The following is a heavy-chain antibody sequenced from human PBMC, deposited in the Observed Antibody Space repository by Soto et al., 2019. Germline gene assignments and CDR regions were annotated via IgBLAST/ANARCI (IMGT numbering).Heavy chain of an antibody. CDR3: GRGLLRAYSYGGGFDP. CDR1: GGSISSYY. V-gene: IGHV4-59*08. D-gene: IGHD5-18*01. CDR2: IYYSGNT. Sequence: SETLSLTCTVSGGSISSYYWSWIRQPPGKGLEWIGYIYYSGNTAYNPSLKSRVTISVGTSKNQFSLKMRSVTAADTAMYYCGRGLLRAYSYGGGFDPWGQGTLVTVSS. J-gene: IGHJ5*02.